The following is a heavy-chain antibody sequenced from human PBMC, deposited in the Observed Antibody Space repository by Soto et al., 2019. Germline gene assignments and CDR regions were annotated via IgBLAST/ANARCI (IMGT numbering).Heavy chain of an antibody. CDR1: GFTFSSYW. D-gene: IGHD5-18*01. J-gene: IGHJ6*02. V-gene: IGHV3-74*01. CDR3: ARGDTASAGSYYGMDV. Sequence: GSLRLSCAASGFTFSSYWMHWVRQAPGKGLVWVSRINSDGSSTSYADSVKGRFTISRDNAKNTLYLQMNSLRAEDTAVYYCARGDTASAGSYYGMDVWGQGTTVTVSS. CDR2: INSDGSST.